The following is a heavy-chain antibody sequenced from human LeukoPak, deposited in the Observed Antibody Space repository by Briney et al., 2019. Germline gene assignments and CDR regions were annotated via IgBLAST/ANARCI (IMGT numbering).Heavy chain of an antibody. D-gene: IGHD6-19*01. CDR3: ARSLLAVAGYYYYGMDV. CDR1: GYSFTSYW. CDR2: IYPGDSDT. J-gene: IGHJ6*02. V-gene: IGHV5-51*01. Sequence: GESLKISCKGSGYSFTSYWIGWVRQMPGKGLEWMGIIYPGDSDTRYSPSFQGQVTISADKSISTAYLQWISLKASDTAMYYCARSLLAVAGYYYYGMDVWGQGTTVTVSS.